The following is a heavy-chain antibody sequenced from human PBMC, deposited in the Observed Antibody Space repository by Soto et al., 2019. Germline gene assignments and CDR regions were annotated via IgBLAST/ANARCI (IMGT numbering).Heavy chain of an antibody. CDR1: GYMFTRYG. CDR3: ARHTDDVQYIWGSDYYGMDV. V-gene: IGHV1-18*01. D-gene: IGHD3-16*01. Sequence: QVQLVQSGAEVKKPGASVKVSCKAIGYMFTRYGITWVRQAPGQGLEWMGWISLNNGKTNYAQNFQGRVTMTTDTSTNTAYMELRSLRADDTAVYYCARHTDDVQYIWGSDYYGMDVWGQGSTVTVSS. CDR2: ISLNNGKT. J-gene: IGHJ6*02.